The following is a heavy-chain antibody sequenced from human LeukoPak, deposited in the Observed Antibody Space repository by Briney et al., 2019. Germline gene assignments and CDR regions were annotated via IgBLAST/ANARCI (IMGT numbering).Heavy chain of an antibody. CDR2: ISGSGGST. J-gene: IGHJ6*03. D-gene: IGHD1-26*01. CDR1: GFTVNSNY. CDR3: ARAYSERYGLGYYYMDV. Sequence: GGSLRLSCAASGFTVNSNYMTWVRQAPGKGLEWVSAISGSGGSTYYADSVKGRFTISRDNSKNTLYLQMNSLRAEDTAVYYCARAYSERYGLGYYYMDVWGKGTTVTISS. V-gene: IGHV3-23*01.